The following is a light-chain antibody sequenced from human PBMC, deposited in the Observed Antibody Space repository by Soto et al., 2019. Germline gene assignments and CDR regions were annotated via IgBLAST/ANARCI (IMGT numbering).Light chain of an antibody. CDR3: QSYDSSLYVV. V-gene: IGLV1-40*01. J-gene: IGLJ2*01. Sequence: QSVLTQPPSVSGAPGQRVTISCTGSSSNIGAGYDVHWYQQLPGTAPKLLIYGNSNRPSGVPDRFSGSKSCTSASLAITGLQAEDEADYYCQSYDSSLYVVFGGGTKLTVL. CDR1: SSNIGAGYD. CDR2: GNS.